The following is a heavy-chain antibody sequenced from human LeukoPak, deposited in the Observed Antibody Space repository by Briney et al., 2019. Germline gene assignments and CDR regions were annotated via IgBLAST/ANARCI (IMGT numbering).Heavy chain of an antibody. CDR2: INSSGRT. V-gene: IGHV4-61*08. CDR3: ARALQYSIAPFDP. J-gene: IGHJ5*02. Sequence: PSETLSLTCSFSGGSLSSGDYYWSWIRQPPGKGPQWIGYINSSGRTNYNPSLRSRLTISVNASNNQFSLKLSSVTAADTAVYYCARALQYSIAPFDPWGQGTLVTVSS. CDR1: GGSLSSGDYY. D-gene: IGHD6-6*01.